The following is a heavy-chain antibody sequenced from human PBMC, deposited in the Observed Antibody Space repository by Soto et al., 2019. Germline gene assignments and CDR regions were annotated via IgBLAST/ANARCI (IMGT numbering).Heavy chain of an antibody. CDR1: VFTFSRYW. J-gene: IGHJ4*02. CDR3: AKIRYNAWDFHY. Sequence: GGSLRLSCAASVFTFSRYWMTCVRQAPGKWLEWVANINQDVSQKLYVDSVRGRFTISRDDAKNSVYLQMNNLRADDTAVYYCAKIRYNAWDFHYWGQATLVTVSS. D-gene: IGHD3-16*01. CDR2: INQDVSQK. V-gene: IGHV3-7*01.